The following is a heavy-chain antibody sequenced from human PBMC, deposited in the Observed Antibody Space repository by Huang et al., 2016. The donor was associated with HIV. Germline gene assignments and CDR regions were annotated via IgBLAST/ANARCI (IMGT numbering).Heavy chain of an antibody. Sequence: QVQLVQSGSELKKPGASVKVSCKVSGYTFTDYQISWVRQVPGQGLEWMGGIKPNDGNPTYAQGFTGRLGFSLDTSVSTAYLQISSLKAEDTAVYFCARDSGYYRYFDYWGQGTLVTVSS. J-gene: IGHJ4*02. V-gene: IGHV7-4-1*02. CDR3: ARDSGYYRYFDY. D-gene: IGHD3-22*01. CDR2: IKPNDGNP. CDR1: GYTFTDYQ.